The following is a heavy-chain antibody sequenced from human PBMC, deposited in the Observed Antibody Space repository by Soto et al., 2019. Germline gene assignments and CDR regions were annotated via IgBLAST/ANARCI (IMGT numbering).Heavy chain of an antibody. D-gene: IGHD4-17*01. J-gene: IGHJ4*02. Sequence: GGSLRLSCAASGFTFSSFSMIWVRQAPGKGLEWVANIKQDGSEKYYVDSVKGRFTISRDNAKNSLYLQMNSLRAEDTAVYYCARDLASTTIPNYWGQGTLVTVSS. V-gene: IGHV3-7*04. CDR1: GFTFSSFS. CDR2: IKQDGSEK. CDR3: ARDLASTTIPNY.